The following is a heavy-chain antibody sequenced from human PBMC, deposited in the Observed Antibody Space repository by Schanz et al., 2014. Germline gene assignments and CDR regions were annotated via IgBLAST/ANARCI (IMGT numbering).Heavy chain of an antibody. Sequence: EVQLVESGGGLIQPGGSLRLSCAASGFTVSSYCMSWVRQAPGKGLVWVSRINSDGSTTIYADSVKGRFTISRDNAKNTLYLQMNSLRAEDTAVYYCARPLGPNYYYYGLDVWGQGTTVTVSS. CDR3: ARPLGPNYYYYGLDV. V-gene: IGHV3-74*02. J-gene: IGHJ6*02. CDR1: GFTVSSYC. CDR2: INSDGSTT.